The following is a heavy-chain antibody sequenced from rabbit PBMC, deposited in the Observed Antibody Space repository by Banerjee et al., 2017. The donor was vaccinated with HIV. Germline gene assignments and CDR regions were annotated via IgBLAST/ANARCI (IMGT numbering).Heavy chain of an antibody. J-gene: IGHJ4*01. D-gene: IGHD1-1*01. CDR2: IYAASTGTT. CDR1: GFSFGSLYD. Sequence: QEQLEESGGDLVKPEGSLTLTCTASGFSFGSLYDMCWVRQAPGKGLEWIACIYAASTGTTYYASWAKGRFTISKTSSTTVTLQMTSLTAADTATYFCVRAYVSSGAYYSLWGPGTLVTVS. V-gene: IGHV1S45*01. CDR3: VRAYVSSGAYYSL.